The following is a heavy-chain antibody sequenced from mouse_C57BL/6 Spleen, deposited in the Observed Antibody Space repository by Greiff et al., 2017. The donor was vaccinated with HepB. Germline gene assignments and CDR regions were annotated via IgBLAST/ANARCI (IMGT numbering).Heavy chain of an antibody. CDR1: GFTFSSYA. J-gene: IGHJ2*01. V-gene: IGHV5-4*03. CDR2: ISDGGSYT. D-gene: IGHD1-1*01. Sequence: DVKLVESGGGLVKPGGSLKLSCAASGFTFSSYAMSWVRQTPEKRLEWVATISDGGSYTYYPDNVKGRFTISRDNAKNNLYLQMSHLKSEDTAMYYCARGISYYGSSYGYFDYWGQGTTLTVSS. CDR3: ARGISYYGSSYGYFDY.